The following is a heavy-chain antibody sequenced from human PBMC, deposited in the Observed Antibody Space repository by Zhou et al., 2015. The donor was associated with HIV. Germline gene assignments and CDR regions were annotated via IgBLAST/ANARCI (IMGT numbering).Heavy chain of an antibody. V-gene: IGHV1-69*12. Sequence: VQLVQSGAELKKPGASVKVSCKASGGTFSSSGLSWVRQAPGQGLEWMGGFIPIFGTAFYAQKVQGRVTITADESTTTAYMELSSLRSEDTAVYYCARGPSDSGSYSKLDYWGQGTLVTVSS. CDR1: GGTFSSSG. J-gene: IGHJ4*02. CDR3: ARGPSDSGSYSKLDY. CDR2: FIPIFGTA. D-gene: IGHD1-26*01.